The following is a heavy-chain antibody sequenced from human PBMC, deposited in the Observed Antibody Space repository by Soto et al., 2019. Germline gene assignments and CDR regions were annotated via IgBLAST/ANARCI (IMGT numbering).Heavy chain of an antibody. CDR3: AKDEPAAAGNYYGMDV. CDR1: GFTFSSYA. Sequence: GSLRLSCAASGFTFSSYAMSWVRQAPGKGLEWVSAISGSGGSTYYADSVKGRFTISRDNSKNTLYLQMNSLRAEDTAVYYCAKDEPAAAGNYYGMDVWGQGTTVTVSS. CDR2: ISGSGGST. J-gene: IGHJ6*02. V-gene: IGHV3-23*01. D-gene: IGHD6-13*01.